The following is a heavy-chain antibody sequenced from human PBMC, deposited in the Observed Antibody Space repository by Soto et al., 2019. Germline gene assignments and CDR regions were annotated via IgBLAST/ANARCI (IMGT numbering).Heavy chain of an antibody. CDR2: ISSSSSTI. J-gene: IGHJ4*02. CDR3: ARARRPSYTPFFEEGTSEFDY. D-gene: IGHD3-3*01. V-gene: IGHV3-48*01. CDR1: GFTFSSYS. Sequence: GGSLRLSCAASGFTFSSYSMNWVRQAPGKGLEWVSYISSSSSTIYYADSVKGRFTISRDNAKNSLYLQMNSLRAEDTAVYYCARARRPSYTPFFEEGTSEFDYWGQGTLVTVSS.